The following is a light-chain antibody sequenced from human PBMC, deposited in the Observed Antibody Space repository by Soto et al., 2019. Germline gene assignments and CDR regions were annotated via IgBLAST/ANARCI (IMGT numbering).Light chain of an antibody. CDR3: QHYDNLPPYI. CDR1: RDIRDF. CDR2: DAS. J-gene: IGKJ2*01. Sequence: EIQMTQSPSSLSVSVGDRVTITCQASRDIRDFLNWYQQKPGKAPKLLIFDASNLEEGVPPRFSGSGSGTHFTFSINSLQPEDVAKYYCQHYDNLPPYIFGHGTKVDI. V-gene: IGKV1-33*01.